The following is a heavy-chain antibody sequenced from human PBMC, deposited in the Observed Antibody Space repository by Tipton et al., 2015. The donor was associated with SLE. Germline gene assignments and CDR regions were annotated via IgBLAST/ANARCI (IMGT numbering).Heavy chain of an antibody. CDR3: ASSLGSSYWFDY. D-gene: IGHD2-15*01. V-gene: IGHV4-34*01. Sequence: TLSLTCAVYGGSFSGYYWSWIRQPPGKGLEWIGEINHSGSTNYNPSLKSRVTISVDTSKNQFSLKLSSVTAADTAVYYCASSLGSSYWFDYWGQGTLVTVSP. CDR2: INHSGST. J-gene: IGHJ4*02. CDR1: GGSFSGYY.